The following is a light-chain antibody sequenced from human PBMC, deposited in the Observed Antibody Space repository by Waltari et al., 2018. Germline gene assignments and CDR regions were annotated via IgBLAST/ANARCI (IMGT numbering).Light chain of an antibody. V-gene: IGKV1-5*03. CDR1: RSISDW. CDR3: QQYDGPSWT. J-gene: IGKJ1*01. Sequence: DTPMTQSPSTMSASVGDRVSITCRASRSISDWLAWYQQKPGKAPKLLIYKASNLKSGVPSRFGGSGSGTEFTLTISSLQPDDFATYYCQQYDGPSWTFGQGTKVEIK. CDR2: KAS.